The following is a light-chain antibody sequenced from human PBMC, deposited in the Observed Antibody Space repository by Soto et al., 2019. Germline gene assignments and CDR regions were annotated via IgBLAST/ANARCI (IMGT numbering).Light chain of an antibody. CDR3: LQYNYWPPGYG. J-gene: IGKJ2*03. CDR1: QSVGSN. Sequence: EIVMTQSPANLSVSPGERVTLSCRASQSVGSNLAWYQQRPGQAPRHLIYGASSRVAGIPARFSGSGYGTDFTLTISSLQSEDIAVYFCLQYNYWPPGYGFGQGTKLEI. CDR2: GAS. V-gene: IGKV3-15*01.